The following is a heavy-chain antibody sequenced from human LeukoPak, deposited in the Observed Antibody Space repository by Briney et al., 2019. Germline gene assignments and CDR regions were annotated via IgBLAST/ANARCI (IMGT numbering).Heavy chain of an antibody. CDR3: ARDMYSSGWRLDY. V-gene: IGHV3-7*01. Sequence: GGSLRLSCAASGFTFSSYSMNWVRQAPGKGLEWVASINQDGSEKYYLDSVKGRFTISRDNAKNSLYLQMNSLRAEDTAVYYCARDMYSSGWRLDYWGQGTLVTVSS. D-gene: IGHD6-19*01. CDR2: INQDGSEK. J-gene: IGHJ4*02. CDR1: GFTFSSYS.